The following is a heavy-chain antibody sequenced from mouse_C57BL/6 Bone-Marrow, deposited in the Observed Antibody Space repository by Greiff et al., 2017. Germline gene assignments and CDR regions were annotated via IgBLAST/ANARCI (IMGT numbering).Heavy chain of an antibody. D-gene: IGHD2-3*01. V-gene: IGHV3-1*01. CDR2: ISYSGST. CDR1: GYSITSGYD. CDR3: ARGRAYDGYYVWFAY. Sequence: DVQLVESGPGMVKPSQSLSLTCTVTGYSITSGYDWHWIRHFPGNKLEWMGYISYSGSTNYNPSLKSRISITHDTSKNHFFLKLNSVTTEDTATYYCARGRAYDGYYVWFAYWGQGTLVTVSA. J-gene: IGHJ3*01.